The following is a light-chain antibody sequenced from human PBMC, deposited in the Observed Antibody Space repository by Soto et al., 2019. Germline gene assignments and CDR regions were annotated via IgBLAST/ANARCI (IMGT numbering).Light chain of an antibody. V-gene: IGKV3-20*01. J-gene: IGKJ2*01. Sequence: EIVLTQSPGTLSLSPGERATLSCRASQSVSSSYLAWYQQKPGQAPRLLIYGASSRATGIPDRFSGSGSGTDFTLTSSRLEPEDFAEYYCQQYGSSPYTFGQGTKLEIK. CDR2: GAS. CDR1: QSVSSSY. CDR3: QQYGSSPYT.